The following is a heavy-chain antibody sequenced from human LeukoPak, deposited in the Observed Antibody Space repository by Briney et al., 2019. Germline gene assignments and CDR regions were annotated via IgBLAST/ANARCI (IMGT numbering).Heavy chain of an antibody. Sequence: GGSLRLSCVASGFTFSSYAMTWVRQAPGKGLEWVSGISGSGGSTYYADSVKGRFTISRDNSKNTLYLQMNSLRAEDTAVYYCAKDAPVGCSGGSCFFDYWGQGTLVTVSS. V-gene: IGHV3-23*01. CDR2: ISGSGGST. D-gene: IGHD2-15*01. CDR1: GFTFSSYA. CDR3: AKDAPVGCSGGSCFFDY. J-gene: IGHJ4*02.